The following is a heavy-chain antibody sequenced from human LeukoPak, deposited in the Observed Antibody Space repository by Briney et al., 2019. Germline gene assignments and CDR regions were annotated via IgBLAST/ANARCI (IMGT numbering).Heavy chain of an antibody. V-gene: IGHV4-59*03. Sequence: SETLSLTCAVSGGSISGFYWTWIRQPPGKGLEFIGQIHYSGSTDYNPSLKSRITMSVDTSKNQFFLSLNSVTAADTTVYYCAKFGLYYNMDVWGQGTTVTVSS. CDR2: IHYSGST. CDR3: AKFGLYYNMDV. J-gene: IGHJ6*02. D-gene: IGHD3-16*01. CDR1: GGSISGFY.